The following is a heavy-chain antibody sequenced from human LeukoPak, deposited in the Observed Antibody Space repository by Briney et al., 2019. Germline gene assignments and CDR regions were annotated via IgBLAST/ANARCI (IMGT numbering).Heavy chain of an antibody. Sequence: PGGSLRLSCAASGFMFSSSWMAWVRQAPGKGLEWVANIKEDGSDKYYLDSVKGRFSVSRDNARNSLYLQMNSLRAEDTAVYYCARGGVRGVLLPVDYWGQGTLVTVSS. CDR2: IKEDGSDK. CDR3: ARGGVRGVLLPVDY. D-gene: IGHD3-10*01. CDR1: GFMFSSSW. J-gene: IGHJ4*02. V-gene: IGHV3-7*01.